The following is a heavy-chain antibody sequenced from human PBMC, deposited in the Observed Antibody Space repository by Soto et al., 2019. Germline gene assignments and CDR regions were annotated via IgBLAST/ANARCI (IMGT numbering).Heavy chain of an antibody. CDR1: GYTFSSYG. Sequence: QVHLVQSGAEVKKPGASVKVSCKASGYTFSSYGITWVRQAPGQGLEWMGWITPYNGNTNYAQRLQGRVTLTTDTSTSTAYMELRSLRSDDTAVYYCARDGDSSWYVYWGQGTLFTVSS. CDR3: ARDGDSSWYVY. J-gene: IGHJ4*02. V-gene: IGHV1-18*01. CDR2: ITPYNGNT. D-gene: IGHD6-13*01.